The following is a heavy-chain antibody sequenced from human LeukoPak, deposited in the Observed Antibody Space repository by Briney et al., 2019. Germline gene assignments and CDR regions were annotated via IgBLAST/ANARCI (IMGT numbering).Heavy chain of an antibody. J-gene: IGHJ5*02. CDR1: GYTFTGYY. Sequence: ASVKVSCKASGYTFTGYYMHWVRRAPGQGLEWMGRINPNSGGTNYAQKFQGRVTMTRDTSISTAYMELSRLRSDDTAVYYCARGGYYDILTGYASNNWFDPWGQGTLVTVSS. D-gene: IGHD3-9*01. CDR3: ARGGYYDILTGYASNNWFDP. V-gene: IGHV1-2*06. CDR2: INPNSGGT.